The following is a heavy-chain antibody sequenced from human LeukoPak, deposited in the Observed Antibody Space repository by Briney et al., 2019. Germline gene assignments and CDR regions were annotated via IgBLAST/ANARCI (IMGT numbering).Heavy chain of an antibody. J-gene: IGHJ6*02. D-gene: IGHD3-3*01. CDR3: AIQGRTYYDFWSGYSKTYGMDV. V-gene: IGHV1-18*01. CDR1: GYTFTSYG. Sequence: ASVKVSCEASGYTFTSYGISWVRQAPGQGLEWMGWISAYNGNTNYAQKLQGRVTMTTDTSTSTAYMELRSLRSDDTAVYYCAIQGRTYYDFWSGYSKTYGMDVWGQGTTVTVSS. CDR2: ISAYNGNT.